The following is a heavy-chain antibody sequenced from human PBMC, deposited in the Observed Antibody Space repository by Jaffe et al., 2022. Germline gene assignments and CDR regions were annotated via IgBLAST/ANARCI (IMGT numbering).Heavy chain of an antibody. CDR1: GGSISSSNW. CDR2: IYHSGST. Sequence: QVQLQESGPGLVKPSGTLSLTCAVSGGSISSSNWWSWVRQPPGKGLEWIGEIYHSGSTNYNPSLKSRVTISVDKSKNQFSLKLSSVTAADTAVYYCARSGFVVATIREYARPYYFDYWGQGTLVTVSS. CDR3: ARSGFVVATIREYARPYYFDY. V-gene: IGHV4-4*02. D-gene: IGHD5-12*01. J-gene: IGHJ4*02.